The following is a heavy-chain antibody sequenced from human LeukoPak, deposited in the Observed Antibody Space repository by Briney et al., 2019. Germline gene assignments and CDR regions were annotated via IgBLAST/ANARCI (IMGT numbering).Heavy chain of an antibody. CDR2: ISSSSSTI. CDR3: ARTLGYCSSTSCPKDY. J-gene: IGHJ4*02. D-gene: IGHD2-2*01. Sequence: PGGSLRLSCAASGFTFSSYSMNWVRQAPGKGLEWVSYISSSSSTIYYADSVKGRFTISRDNAKNSLYLQMNSLRAEDTAVYYCARTLGYCSSTSCPKDYWGQGTLVTVSS. CDR1: GFTFSSYS. V-gene: IGHV3-48*01.